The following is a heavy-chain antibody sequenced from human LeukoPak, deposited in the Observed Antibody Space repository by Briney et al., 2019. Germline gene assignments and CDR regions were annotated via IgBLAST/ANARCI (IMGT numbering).Heavy chain of an antibody. J-gene: IGHJ1*01. CDR1: GGPISSGGYS. Sequence: PSETLSLTCTVSGGPISSGGYSWSWIRQPPGKGLEWIGYIYHSGSTYYNPSLKSRVTISVDRSKNQFSLKLSSVTAADTAVYYCARGYDAEYFQHWGQGTLVTVSS. V-gene: IGHV4-30-2*01. D-gene: IGHD1-1*01. CDR3: ARGYDAEYFQH. CDR2: IYHSGST.